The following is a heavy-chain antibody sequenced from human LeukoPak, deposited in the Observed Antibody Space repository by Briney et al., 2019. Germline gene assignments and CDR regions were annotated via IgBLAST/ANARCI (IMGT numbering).Heavy chain of an antibody. CDR2: IFYSGTT. V-gene: IGHV4-39*01. D-gene: IGHD2-2*01. CDR1: GGSISSRSYY. Sequence: SETLSLTCTVSGGSISSRSYYWGWIRQPPGKGLEWIGSIFYSGTTYYNPSLKSRVTISVDTSKNQSSLRLSPVTAADTAVYYCASENCSGTSCSSFDYWGQGTLVTVSS. J-gene: IGHJ4*02. CDR3: ASENCSGTSCSSFDY.